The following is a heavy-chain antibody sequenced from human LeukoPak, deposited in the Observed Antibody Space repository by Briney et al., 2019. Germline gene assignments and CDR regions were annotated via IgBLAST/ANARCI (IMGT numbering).Heavy chain of an antibody. Sequence: YWSWIRQPAGQGLEWIGIIYPGDSDTRYSPSFQGQVTISADKSISTAYLQWSSLKASDTAMYYCARVKVPGAIGHFDYWGQGTLVTVSS. V-gene: IGHV5-51*01. CDR1: YW. CDR3: ARVKVPGAIGHFDY. D-gene: IGHD2-2*02. CDR2: IYPGDSDT. J-gene: IGHJ4*02.